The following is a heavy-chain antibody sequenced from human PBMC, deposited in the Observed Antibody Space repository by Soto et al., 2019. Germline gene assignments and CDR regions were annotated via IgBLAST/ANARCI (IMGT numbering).Heavy chain of an antibody. J-gene: IGHJ3*02. D-gene: IGHD3-3*01. CDR3: ARGGGVGVAGSAAFDM. CDR1: GYPVTAYY. CDR2: INPATGAA. Sequence: QLHLVQSGAVVKKPGASVTVSCSASGYPVTAYYMHWVRQAPGRGLEWMGGINPATGAAKYTQTLPGRGTLTRGTSTGTVFMERSGLTSGDTAVVYWARGGGVGVAGSAAFDMWGQGTLVTVSS. V-gene: IGHV1-2*02.